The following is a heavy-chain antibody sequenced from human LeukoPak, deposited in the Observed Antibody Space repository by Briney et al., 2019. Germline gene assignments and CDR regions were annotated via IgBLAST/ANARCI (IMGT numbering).Heavy chain of an antibody. CDR2: ISSSSSYI. Sequence: GGSLRLSCAASGFTFSTYIMNWVRQAPGKGLEWVSSISSSSSYIYYADSVKGRFTISSDNAKNSLYPQMNSLRAEDTAVYYCARDTSLSGYSSSWPFDYWGQGTLVTVSS. CDR3: ARDTSLSGYSSSWPFDY. V-gene: IGHV3-21*01. D-gene: IGHD6-13*01. J-gene: IGHJ4*02. CDR1: GFTFSTYI.